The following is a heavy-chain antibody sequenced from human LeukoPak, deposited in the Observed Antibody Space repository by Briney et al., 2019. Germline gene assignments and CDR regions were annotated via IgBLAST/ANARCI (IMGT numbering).Heavy chain of an antibody. D-gene: IGHD6-19*01. J-gene: IGHJ4*02. CDR3: ARGRRRIAVAGKVDY. Sequence: PSETLSLTCAVYGGSFSGYYWSWIRQPPGKGLEWIGEIKHSGSTNYNPSLKSRVTISVDTSKNQFSLKLSSVTAADTAVYYCARGRRRIAVAGKVDYWGQGTLVTVSS. CDR1: GGSFSGYY. CDR2: IKHSGST. V-gene: IGHV4-34*01.